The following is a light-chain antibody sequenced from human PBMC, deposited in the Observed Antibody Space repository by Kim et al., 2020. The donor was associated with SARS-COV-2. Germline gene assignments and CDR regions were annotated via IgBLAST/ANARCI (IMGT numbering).Light chain of an antibody. V-gene: IGKV1-9*01. J-gene: IGKJ3*01. Sequence: IQLTQSPSSLSASVGDRVTITCRASQGIGSYLAWYQQRPGKAPNLLIYSASTLQSGVPSRFSGSGSGTDFTLTINNLQPEDFATYFCQQANSYPFTFGPGTKVDIK. CDR2: SAS. CDR1: QGIGSY. CDR3: QQANSYPFT.